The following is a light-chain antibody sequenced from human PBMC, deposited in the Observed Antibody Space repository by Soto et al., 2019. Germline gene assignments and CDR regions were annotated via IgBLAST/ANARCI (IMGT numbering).Light chain of an antibody. CDR3: QQRHNWPIT. V-gene: IGKV3-11*01. Sequence: IVMTQPPATLSVSPRESATPSCRASQSVGSDLAWYQHKPDQTPRLLIYDASNRATGIPARFSGSGSGTDFTLTISGLETADLGVYYCQQRHNWPITFGQGTRLEIK. CDR1: QSVGSD. CDR2: DAS. J-gene: IGKJ5*01.